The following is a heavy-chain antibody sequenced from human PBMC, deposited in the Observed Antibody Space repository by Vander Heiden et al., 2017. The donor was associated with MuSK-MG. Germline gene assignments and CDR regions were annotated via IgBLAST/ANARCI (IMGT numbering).Heavy chain of an antibody. J-gene: IGHJ6*03. CDR1: GYTFTSYG. D-gene: IGHD2-15*01. V-gene: IGHV1-18*01. CDR2: ISAYNGNT. Sequence: QVQLVQSGAEVKKPGASVKVPSKASGYTFTSYGISWVRQAPGQRLEWMGWISAYNGNTNYAQKLQGRVTMTTDTSTGTAYMELRSLGSDDTAVYYCARVPRRLLLRRHYMDVWGKGTTVTVSS. CDR3: ARVPRRLLLRRHYMDV.